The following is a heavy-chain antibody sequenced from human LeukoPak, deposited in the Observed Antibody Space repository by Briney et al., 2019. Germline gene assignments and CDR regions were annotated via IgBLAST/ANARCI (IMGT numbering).Heavy chain of an antibody. Sequence: GGSLRLSCAASGFTFSSYAMSWVRQAPGKGLEWVSTITGGGDITKYADSVKGRFTISRDNSKNTLYLQMNGLRGEDTAVYYCAKGRNGDNVAEAADIWGQGTMVTVSS. D-gene: IGHD4-17*01. J-gene: IGHJ3*02. CDR2: ITGGGDIT. V-gene: IGHV3-23*01. CDR3: AKGRNGDNVAEAADI. CDR1: GFTFSSYA.